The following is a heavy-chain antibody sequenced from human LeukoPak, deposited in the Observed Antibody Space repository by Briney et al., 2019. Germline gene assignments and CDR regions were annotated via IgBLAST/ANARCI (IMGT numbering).Heavy chain of an antibody. CDR1: GGYISSSY. CDR2: IYYSGST. J-gene: IGHJ4*02. V-gene: IGHV4-59*01. Sequence: PSETLSLTCTVSGGYISSSYWSWILPPPGKGLEWIGYIYYSGSTNYNPSLKSRVTISVETSKNQFSLKLSSVTAAETAVFYCARIYYYDSSDYYFFDYWSQGTLVTVSS. D-gene: IGHD3-22*01. CDR3: ARIYYYDSSDYYFFDY.